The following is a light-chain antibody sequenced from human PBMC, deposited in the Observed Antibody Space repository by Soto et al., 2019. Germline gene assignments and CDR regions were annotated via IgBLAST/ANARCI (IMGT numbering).Light chain of an antibody. CDR1: QSVSSY. CDR3: QQRSNWPPIP. Sequence: EIVLTQSPATLSLSPGERATLSCRASQSVSSYLAWYQQKPGQAPRLLIYDASNRATGIPARFSGSGSGTDFPLTTGSLEPEVFAVYYCQQRSNWPPIPSAQGTRLEI. V-gene: IGKV3-11*01. CDR2: DAS. J-gene: IGKJ5*01.